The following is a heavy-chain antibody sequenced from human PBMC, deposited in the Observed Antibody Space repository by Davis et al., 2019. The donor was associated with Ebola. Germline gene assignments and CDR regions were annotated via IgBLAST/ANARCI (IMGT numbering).Heavy chain of an antibody. J-gene: IGHJ4*02. D-gene: IGHD5-18*01. CDR2: VYYSGST. V-gene: IGHV4-59*12. Sequence: SETLSLTCTVSGGSISSYYWSWIRQPPGKGLEWIGYVYYSGSTYYNPSLKSRVTISVDTSKNQFSLKLSSVTAADTAVYYCAREGWGYSYGRFDYWGQGTLVTVSS. CDR3: AREGWGYSYGRFDY. CDR1: GGSISSYY.